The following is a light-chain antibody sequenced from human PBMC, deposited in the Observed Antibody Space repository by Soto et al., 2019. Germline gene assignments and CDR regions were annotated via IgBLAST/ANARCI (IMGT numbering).Light chain of an antibody. V-gene: IGKV3-20*01. CDR1: QSVSSSY. J-gene: IGKJ2*01. Sequence: EIVLTQSPGTLSFSPGERATLSCRASQSVSSSYLAWYQQKPGQAPRLLIYGASSRATGIPDRFSGSGSGTDFTLTISILEPEDFAVYYCQQYGSSPYTFGQGTKLEIK. CDR3: QQYGSSPYT. CDR2: GAS.